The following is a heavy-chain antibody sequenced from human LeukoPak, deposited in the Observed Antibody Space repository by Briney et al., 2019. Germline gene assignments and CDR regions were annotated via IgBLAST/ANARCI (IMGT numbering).Heavy chain of an antibody. CDR3: ARVNGDYYFDY. D-gene: IGHD2-21*01. CDR1: GYTFTSYY. Sequence: GASVKVSCKASGYTFTSYYMHWVRQAPGQGLEWMGGIIPIFGTANYAQKFQGRVTITADKSTSTAYMELSSLRSEDTAVYYCARVNGDYYFDYWGQGTLVTVSS. V-gene: IGHV1-69*06. J-gene: IGHJ4*02. CDR2: IIPIFGTA.